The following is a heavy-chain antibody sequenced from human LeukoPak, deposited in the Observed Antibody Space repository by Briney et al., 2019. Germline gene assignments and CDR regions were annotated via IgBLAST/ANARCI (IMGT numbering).Heavy chain of an antibody. Sequence: ASVKVSCKASGYTFTSYDINWVRQATGQGLEWMGWMNPNSGNTGYAQKFQGRVTMTRNTSISTAYMELSSLRSEDTAVYYCARGIPYYDFWSGYFRPYYYYGMDVWGQGTRSPSP. CDR1: GYTFTSYD. CDR3: ARGIPYYDFWSGYFRPYYYYGMDV. J-gene: IGHJ6*02. CDR2: MNPNSGNT. V-gene: IGHV1-8*01. D-gene: IGHD3-3*01.